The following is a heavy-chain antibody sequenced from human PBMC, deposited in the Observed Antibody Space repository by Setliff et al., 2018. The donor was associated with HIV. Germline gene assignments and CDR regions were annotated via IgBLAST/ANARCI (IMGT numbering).Heavy chain of an antibody. J-gene: IGHJ5*02. CDR2: INPNSGGT. D-gene: IGHD6-13*01. V-gene: IGHV1-2*02. CDR3: ARARISSTWYPGNWFDP. Sequence: AASVKVSCKASGYTFTGYYIHWVRQAPGQGLEWMGWINPNSGGTNYAQRFQDRVTMTRDTSISTAYMELSRLKSDDTAAYYCARARISSTWYPGNWFDPWGQGTLVTVSS. CDR1: GYTFTGYY.